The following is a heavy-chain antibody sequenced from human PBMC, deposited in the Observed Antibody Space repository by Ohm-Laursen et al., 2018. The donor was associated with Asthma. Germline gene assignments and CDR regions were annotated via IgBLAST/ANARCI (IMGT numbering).Heavy chain of an antibody. CDR3: ARSGTYSNDWFDP. V-gene: IGHV4-31*03. J-gene: IGHJ5*02. Sequence: TLSLTCPVSGASIRSGGNYWSWIRQPPGEGLEWIAYIYYNGFTNYNPSLKSRVTISVDTSKNQFSLNLNSVSATDTAVYFCARSGTYSNDWFDPWGQGTLVIVSS. D-gene: IGHD1-26*01. CDR2: IYYNGFT. CDR1: GASIRSGGNY.